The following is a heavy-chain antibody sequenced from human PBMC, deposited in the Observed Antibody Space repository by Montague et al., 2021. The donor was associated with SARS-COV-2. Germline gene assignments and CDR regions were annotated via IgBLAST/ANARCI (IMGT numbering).Heavy chain of an antibody. CDR2: IYYSGST. Sequence: ETLSLTCTVSGGSVSSGGYYWSWIRQPPGKGLEWIGYIYYSGSTNYNPSLKSRVTISLDTSKNQFSLKLTSVTAADTAVCYCARVSLAAAATRSDYWGQGTLVTVSS. CDR3: ARVSLAAAATRSDY. J-gene: IGHJ4*02. V-gene: IGHV4-61*08. D-gene: IGHD6-13*01. CDR1: GGSVSSGGYY.